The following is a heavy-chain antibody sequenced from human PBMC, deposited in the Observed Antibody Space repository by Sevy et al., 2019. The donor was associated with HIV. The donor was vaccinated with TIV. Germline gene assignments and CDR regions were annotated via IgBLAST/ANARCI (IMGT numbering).Heavy chain of an antibody. V-gene: IGHV3-48*03. CDR2: ISSSGSTI. CDR3: ARAPTTVTTGDY. Sequence: GGSLRLSCAASGFTFSSYEMNWVRQAPGKGLEWVSYISSSGSTIYYADSVKGRFTISRDNAKNSLYQQMNSLRAEDTAVYYCARAPTTVTTGDYWGQGTLVTVSS. D-gene: IGHD4-17*01. J-gene: IGHJ4*02. CDR1: GFTFSSYE.